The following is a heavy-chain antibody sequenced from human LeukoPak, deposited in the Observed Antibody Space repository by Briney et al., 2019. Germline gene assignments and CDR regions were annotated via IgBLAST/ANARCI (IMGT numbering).Heavy chain of an antibody. D-gene: IGHD6-13*01. J-gene: IGHJ3*02. CDR1: GYTFTSYD. CDR2: MNPNSGNT. CDR3: ARGLPKKQQLVLYYAFDI. V-gene: IGHV1-8*01. Sequence: ASVKVSCKASGYTFTSYDINWVRQATGQGLEWMGWMNPNSGNTGYAQKFQGRVTTTRNTSISTAYMELSSLRSEDTAVYYCARGLPKKQQLVLYYAFDIWGQGTMVTVSS.